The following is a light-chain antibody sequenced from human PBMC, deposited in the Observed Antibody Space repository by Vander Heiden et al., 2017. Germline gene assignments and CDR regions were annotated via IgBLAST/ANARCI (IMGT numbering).Light chain of an antibody. V-gene: IGKV1D-8*01. CDR2: AAS. CDR3: QQYYSFPWT. CDR1: QGISSY. J-gene: IGKJ1*01. Sequence: VIWMTQSPFLLSASTGDRVTICCRMSQGISSYLVWYQQKPGKAPELLIYAASTLQSGVPSRFSGSGSGTDFTLTISCLQSEDFATYYCQQYYSFPWTFGQGTKVEIK.